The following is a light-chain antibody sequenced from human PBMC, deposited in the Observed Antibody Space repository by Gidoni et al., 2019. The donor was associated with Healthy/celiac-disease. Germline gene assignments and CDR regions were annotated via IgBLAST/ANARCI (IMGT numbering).Light chain of an antibody. V-gene: IGKV3-11*01. CDR1: QSVSSY. CDR3: QQRSNWPPT. CDR2: DAS. J-gene: IGKJ2*01. Sequence: ENVLTTSPATLALSPGERATLSCRASQSVSSYLAWYQQKPGQAPRPLIYDASNRATGIPARFSGSGSGTDFTLTISSLEPEDFAVYYCQQRSNWPPTFGQGTKLEIK.